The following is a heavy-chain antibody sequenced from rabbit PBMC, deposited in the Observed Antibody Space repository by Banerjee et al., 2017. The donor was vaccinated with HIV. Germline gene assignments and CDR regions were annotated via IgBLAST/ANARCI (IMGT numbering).Heavy chain of an antibody. CDR2: IYTGSGAYT. CDR1: GFTISSSYW. V-gene: IGHV1S45*01. Sequence: QEQLEESGGGLVKPEGSLTVTCKASGFTISSSYWICWVRQAPGKGLEWIACIYTGSGAYTYYTSWAKGRFTISKPSSTTVTLQMTSLTDADTATYFCARGNDGGVHYGLDLRGPGTLVTVS. D-gene: IGHD6-1*01. CDR3: ARGNDGGVHYGLDL. J-gene: IGHJ4*01.